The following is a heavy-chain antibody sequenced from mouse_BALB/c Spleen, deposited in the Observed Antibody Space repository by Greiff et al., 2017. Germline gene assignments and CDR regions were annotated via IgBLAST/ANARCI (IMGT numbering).Heavy chain of an antibody. J-gene: IGHJ4*01. D-gene: IGHD1-1*01. V-gene: IGHV3-2*02. Sequence: EVQLQESGPGLVKPSQSLSLTCTVTGYSITSDYAWNWIRQFPGNKLEWMGYISYSGSTSYNPSLKSRISITRDTSKNQFFLQLNSVTTEDTATYYCARSSSYYGYAMDYWGQGTSVTVSS. CDR2: ISYSGST. CDR3: ARSSSYYGYAMDY. CDR1: GYSITSDYA.